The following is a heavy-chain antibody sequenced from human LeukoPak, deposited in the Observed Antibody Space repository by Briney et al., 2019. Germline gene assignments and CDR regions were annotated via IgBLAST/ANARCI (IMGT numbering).Heavy chain of an antibody. J-gene: IGHJ4*02. CDR1: GFSFSSYA. V-gene: IGHV3-23*01. Sequence: PGGSRRLSCVTSGFSFSSYAMAWVRQAPEKGPEWLSPISAAGGVTYYADSVRGRFTVSRDNSKKTLYLEMNSLRAADTAVYYCAKGVRDFYDSSGFLFDYWGQGTLLTVSS. CDR3: AKGVRDFYDSSGFLFDY. D-gene: IGHD3-22*01. CDR2: ISAAGGVT.